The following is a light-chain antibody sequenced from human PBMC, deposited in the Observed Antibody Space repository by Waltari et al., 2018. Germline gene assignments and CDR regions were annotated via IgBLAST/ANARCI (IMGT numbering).Light chain of an antibody. CDR3: SSYRNYDKRV. CDR2: DVT. V-gene: IGLV2-14*03. J-gene: IGLJ2*01. CDR1: SGDIGGYKY. Sequence: QSALTQPASVSGSPGQSITISCSGTSGDIGGYKYVSWYQQHPGKAPKLIIYDVTNRPSGVSDRFSGSKSGNTASLTISGLQAADEADYDCSSYRNYDKRVFGGGTRVTVL.